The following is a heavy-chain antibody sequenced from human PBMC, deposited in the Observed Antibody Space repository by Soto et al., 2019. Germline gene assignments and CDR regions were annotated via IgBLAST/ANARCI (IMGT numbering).Heavy chain of an antibody. CDR1: GGSISGANW. V-gene: IGHV4-4*02. J-gene: IGHJ5*02. Sequence: QVQLQESGPGLVKPSGTLSLTCAVSGGSISGANWWTWVRQPPGKGLEWIGEIYHSGSSIYNPSLKSRVTISVGKPKTQFYLNLKSVTAADKAVYYCATPCGQNWYDVAWGQGVLVTVSS. CDR3: ATPCGQNWYDVA. D-gene: IGHD1-1*01. CDR2: IYHSGSS.